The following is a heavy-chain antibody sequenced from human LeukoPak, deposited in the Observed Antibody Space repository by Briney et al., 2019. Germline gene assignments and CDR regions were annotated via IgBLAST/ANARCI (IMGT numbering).Heavy chain of an antibody. Sequence: SGGSLRLSCAASGFTFSSYEMNWVRQAPGKGLEWVSYISFSGSTIYYADSVKGRFTISRDNAKNSLYVQMNSLRAEDTAVYYCARGDYYDSSGYYYVGYFHHWGQGTLVTVSS. D-gene: IGHD3-22*01. CDR3: ARGDYYDSSGYYYVGYFHH. CDR2: ISFSGSTI. CDR1: GFTFSSYE. J-gene: IGHJ1*01. V-gene: IGHV3-48*03.